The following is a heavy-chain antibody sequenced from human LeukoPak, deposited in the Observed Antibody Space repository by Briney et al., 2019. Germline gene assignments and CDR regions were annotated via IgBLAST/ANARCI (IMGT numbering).Heavy chain of an antibody. CDR1: GGSISSSSYY. Sequence: SETLSLTCTVSGGSISSSSYYWGWIRQPPGKGLEWIGSIYYSGSTYYNPSLKGRVTISVDKSKNQFSLKLSSVTAADTAVYYCARAVAGPYYFDYRGQGTLVTVSS. CDR3: ARAVAGPYYFDY. CDR2: IYYSGST. D-gene: IGHD6-19*01. V-gene: IGHV4-39*07. J-gene: IGHJ4*02.